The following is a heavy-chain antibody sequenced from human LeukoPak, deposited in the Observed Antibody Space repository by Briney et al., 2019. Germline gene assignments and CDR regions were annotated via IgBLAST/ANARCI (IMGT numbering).Heavy chain of an antibody. Sequence: GGSLRLSCAASGFTFSTYSMNWVRQAPGKGLEWVSVIYSGGSTYYADSVKGRFTISRDNSKNTLYLQMNSLRAEDTAVYYCATLRDGYNYAFDIWGQGTMVTVSS. CDR1: GFTFSTYS. D-gene: IGHD5-24*01. J-gene: IGHJ3*02. CDR2: IYSGGST. CDR3: ATLRDGYNYAFDI. V-gene: IGHV3-53*01.